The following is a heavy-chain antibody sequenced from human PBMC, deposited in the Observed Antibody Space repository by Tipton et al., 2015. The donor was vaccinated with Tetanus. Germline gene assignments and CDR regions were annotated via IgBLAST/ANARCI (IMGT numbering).Heavy chain of an antibody. CDR2: IHQTGTT. J-gene: IGHJ5*02. Sequence: TLSLTCVVYGGSFNGYYWNWIRQSPGKGLEWIGEIHQTGTTNYNPSLKSRVSISLDMAKNQLSLRLTSVTAADTAMYYCARGPLRFFDHWGQGTLVTVSS. CDR3: ARGPLRFFDH. V-gene: IGHV4-34*01. D-gene: IGHD3-10*01. CDR1: GGSFNGYY.